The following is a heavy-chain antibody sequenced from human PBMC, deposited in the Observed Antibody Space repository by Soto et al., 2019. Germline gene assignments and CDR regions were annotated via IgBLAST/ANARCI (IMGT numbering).Heavy chain of an antibody. V-gene: IGHV5-51*01. CDR1: GYSFTSYW. CDR2: IYPGDSDT. CDR3: ARSSYPPGGYYYYGMDA. Sequence: GESLKISCKGSGYSFTSYWIGWVRQMPGKGLEWMGIIYPGDSDTRYSPSFQGQVTISADKSISTAYLQWSSLKASDTAMYYCARSSYPPGGYYYYGMDAWGQGTTVTVSS. J-gene: IGHJ6*02. D-gene: IGHD5-18*01.